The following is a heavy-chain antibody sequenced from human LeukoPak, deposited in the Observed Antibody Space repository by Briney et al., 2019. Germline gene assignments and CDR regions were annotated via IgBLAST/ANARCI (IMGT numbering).Heavy chain of an antibody. V-gene: IGHV5-10-1*01. J-gene: IGHJ5*02. CDR2: IDPSDSYT. CDR1: GYSFTSYW. CDR3: ARDLPRKPMVFRFDP. D-gene: IGHD3-10*01. Sequence: GESLKISCKGSGYSFTSYWISWVRQMPGKGLEWMGRIDPSDSYTNYSPSFQGHVTISADKSISTAYLQWSSLKASDTAMYYCARDLPRKPMVFRFDPWGQGTLVTVSS.